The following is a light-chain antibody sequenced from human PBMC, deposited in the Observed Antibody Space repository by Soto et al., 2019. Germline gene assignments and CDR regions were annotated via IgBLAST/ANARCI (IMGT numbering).Light chain of an antibody. CDR1: SSNIGSNY. V-gene: IGLV1-47*02. J-gene: IGLJ3*02. Sequence: QSVLTQPPSASGTPGQRVTISCFGSSSNIGSNYVYWYQQLPGTAPKLLTYSNNQRPSGVPDRFSGSKSGTSASLAISGLRSEDEADYYCAAWDDSLSGWVFGGGTQLTVL. CDR2: SNN. CDR3: AAWDDSLSGWV.